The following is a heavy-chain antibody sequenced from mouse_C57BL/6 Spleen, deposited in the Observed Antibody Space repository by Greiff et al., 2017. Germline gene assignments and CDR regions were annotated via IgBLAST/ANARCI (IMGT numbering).Heavy chain of an antibody. D-gene: IGHD1-1*02. CDR2: IHPNSGST. CDR3: ARGSYDWYFDV. Sequence: VKLQQPGAELVKPGASVKLSCKASGYTFTSYWMHWVKQRPGQGLEWIGMIHPNSGSTNYNEKFKSKATLTVDKSSSTAYMQLSSLTSEDSAVYYCARGSYDWYFDVWGTGTTVTVSS. V-gene: IGHV1-64*01. J-gene: IGHJ1*03. CDR1: GYTFTSYW.